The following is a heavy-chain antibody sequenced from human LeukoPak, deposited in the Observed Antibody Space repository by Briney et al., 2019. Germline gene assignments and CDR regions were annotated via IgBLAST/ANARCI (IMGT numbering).Heavy chain of an antibody. CDR2: ISSNGGST. CDR1: GFTFSSYA. J-gene: IGHJ5*02. V-gene: IGHV3-64*01. CDR3: ARGRTRPFGVVRNWFDP. D-gene: IGHD3-3*01. Sequence: QPGGSLRLSCAASGFTFSSYAMHWVRQAPGKGLEYVSAISSNGGSTYYANSVKGRFTISRDNSKNTLYLQMGSLRAEDMAVYYCARGRTRPFGVVRNWFDPWGQGTLVTVSS.